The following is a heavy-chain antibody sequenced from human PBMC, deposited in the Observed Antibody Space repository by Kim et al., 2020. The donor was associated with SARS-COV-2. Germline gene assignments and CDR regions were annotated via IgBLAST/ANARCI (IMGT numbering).Heavy chain of an antibody. J-gene: IGHJ4*01. Sequence: SETLSLTCTVSGGSISSGGYYWSWIRQHPGKGLEWIGYIYYSGSTYYNPSLKSRVTISVDTSKNQFSLKLSSVTAADTAVYYCARDHGSPTTPGLWGHGTLRTVS. CDR1: GGSISSGGYY. CDR2: IYYSGST. V-gene: IGHV4-31*03. CDR3: ARDHGSPTTPGL. D-gene: IGHD1-26*01.